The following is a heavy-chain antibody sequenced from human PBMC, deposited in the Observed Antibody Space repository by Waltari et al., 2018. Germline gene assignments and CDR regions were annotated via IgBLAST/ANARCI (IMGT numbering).Heavy chain of an antibody. CDR3: ARESYCSSTSCYTGWFDP. V-gene: IGHV1-69*01. J-gene: IGHJ5*02. CDR2: IIPIFGTA. D-gene: IGHD2-2*02. CDR1: GGTFSSYA. Sequence: QVQLVQSGAEVKKPGSSVKVSCKASGGTFSSYAISWVRQAPGPGLEWMGGIIPIFGTANYAQKFQGRVTITADESTSTAYMELSSLRSEDTAVYYCARESYCSSTSCYTGWFDPWGQGTLVTVSS.